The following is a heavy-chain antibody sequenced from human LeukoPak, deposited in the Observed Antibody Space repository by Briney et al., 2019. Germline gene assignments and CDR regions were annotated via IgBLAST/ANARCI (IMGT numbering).Heavy chain of an antibody. D-gene: IGHD6-19*01. CDR3: ARVAVAGTAILYWFDP. V-gene: IGHV3-64*01. J-gene: IGHJ5*02. CDR1: GFTFSSYA. CDR2: ISSNGGST. Sequence: GGSLRLSCAASGFTFSSYAMHWVRQAPGKGLEYVSAISSNGGSTYYANSMKGRFTISRDNSKNTLYLQMGSLRAEDMAVYYCARVAVAGTAILYWFDPWGQGTLVTVSS.